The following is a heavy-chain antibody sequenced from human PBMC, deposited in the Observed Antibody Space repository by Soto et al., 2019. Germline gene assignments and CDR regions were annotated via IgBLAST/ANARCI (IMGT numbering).Heavy chain of an antibody. J-gene: IGHJ4*02. CDR3: AHGQYSSSTYCFDY. D-gene: IGHD6-6*01. Sequence: QITLKESGPTLVKPTQTLTLTCTFSGFSLSTSGVGVGWIRQPPGKALEWLALFYWDDDKRYSPSLKSRLTITKDTSKNQVVLTMTNVDPVDTATYDCAHGQYSSSTYCFDYWGQGTLFTVSS. CDR2: FYWDDDK. CDR1: GFSLSTSGVG. V-gene: IGHV2-5*02.